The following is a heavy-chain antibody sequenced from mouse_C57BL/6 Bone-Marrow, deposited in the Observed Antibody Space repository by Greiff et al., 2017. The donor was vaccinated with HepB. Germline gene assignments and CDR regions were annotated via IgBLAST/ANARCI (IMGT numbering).Heavy chain of an antibody. Sequence: EVMLVESGGGLVQPGESLKLSCESNEYEFPSHDMSWVRKTPEKRLELVAAINSDGGSTYYPDTMERRFIISRDNTKKTLYLQMSSLRSEDTALYYCARHQTGTRGYWYFDVWGTGTTVTVSS. J-gene: IGHJ1*03. V-gene: IGHV5-2*01. D-gene: IGHD4-1*01. CDR3: ARHQTGTRGYWYFDV. CDR2: INSDGGST. CDR1: EYEFPSHD.